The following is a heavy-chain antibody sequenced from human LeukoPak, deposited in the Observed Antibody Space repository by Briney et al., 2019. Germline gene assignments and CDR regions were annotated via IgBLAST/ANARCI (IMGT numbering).Heavy chain of an antibody. CDR1: GFTFSTYG. D-gene: IGHD5-24*01. CDR3: AEGEMATINQRNYFDY. J-gene: IGHJ4*02. V-gene: IGHV3-30*18. CDR2: ISYDESNK. Sequence: PGGSLRLSCAASGFTFSTYGMHWVRQAPGKGLEWVAVISYDESNKYYADSVKGRFTISRDNSKNALYLQMNGLRADDTAMYYCAEGEMATINQRNYFDYWGQGTLVTVSS.